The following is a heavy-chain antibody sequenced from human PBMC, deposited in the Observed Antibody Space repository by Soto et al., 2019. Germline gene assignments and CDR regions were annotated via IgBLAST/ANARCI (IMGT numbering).Heavy chain of an antibody. CDR1: GYTFTTYA. CDR2: INAGNGAT. J-gene: IGHJ4*02. Sequence: QVHLVQSGAEEKKPGASVRVSCKASGYTFTTYAMHWVRQAPGQRLEWMGWINAGNGATKYSQNFQDRLTITRDPSANTAFMELSSLRSEDTAVYYCARGSAAAGPYYFDYSAQGTLVTVSS. CDR3: ARGSAAAGPYYFDY. V-gene: IGHV1-3*05. D-gene: IGHD6-13*01.